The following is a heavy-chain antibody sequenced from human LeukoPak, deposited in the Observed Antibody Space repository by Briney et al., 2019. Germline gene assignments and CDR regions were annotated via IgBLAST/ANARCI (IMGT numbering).Heavy chain of an antibody. D-gene: IGHD3-16*01. Sequence: SETLSLTCAVYGGSFSGYYWSWIRQPPGKGLEWIGYIYYSGSTYYNPSLKSRVTISVDTSKNQFSLKLSSVTAADTAVYYCAREGGPDDYWGQGTLVTVSS. J-gene: IGHJ4*02. CDR2: IYYSGST. CDR1: GGSFSGYY. CDR3: AREGGPDDY. V-gene: IGHV4-34*09.